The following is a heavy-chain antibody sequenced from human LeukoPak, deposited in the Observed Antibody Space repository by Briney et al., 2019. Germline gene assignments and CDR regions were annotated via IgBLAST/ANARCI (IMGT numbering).Heavy chain of an antibody. CDR1: GYSFTSYW. CDR2: IYPGDSDT. J-gene: IGHJ4*02. D-gene: IGHD4-17*01. CDR3: ARLLKGYGDYGSRSFDY. V-gene: IGHV5-51*01. Sequence: GESLKISCKGSGYSFTSYWIGWVRQMPGKGLEWMGIIYPGDSDTRYSPSFQGQVTISADKSISTAYLQWSSLKASDTAMYYCARLLKGYGDYGSRSFDYWGQGTLVTVSS.